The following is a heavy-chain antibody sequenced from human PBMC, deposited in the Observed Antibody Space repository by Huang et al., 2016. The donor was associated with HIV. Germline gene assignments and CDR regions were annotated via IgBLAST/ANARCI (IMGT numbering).Heavy chain of an antibody. CDR3: ARWYSSSWYWTAYYYYYGMDV. D-gene: IGHD6-13*01. V-gene: IGHV1-8*01. CDR2: MNPNSGNT. Sequence: QVQLVQSGAEVKKPGASVKVSCKASGYTFTSYDINWVRQATGQGLEWMGWMNPNSGNTGYAQKFQGRVTMTRNTSISTAYRELSSLRSEDTAVYYCARWYSSSWYWTAYYYYYGMDVWGQGTTVTVSS. J-gene: IGHJ6*02. CDR1: GYTFTSYD.